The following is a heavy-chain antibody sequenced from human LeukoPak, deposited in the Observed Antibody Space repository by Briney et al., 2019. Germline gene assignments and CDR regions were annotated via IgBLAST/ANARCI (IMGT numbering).Heavy chain of an antibody. J-gene: IGHJ4*02. CDR1: GFTFSTYS. CDR3: ARDWFGETV. Sequence: GGSLRLSCAASGFTFSTYSMNWVRQAPGKGLEWVSFIRHDSTDLYYADSVKGRFTISRDNVKNLLYLQMTSLTAEDTAVYYCARDWFGETVWGRGTLVTVSS. D-gene: IGHD3-10*01. V-gene: IGHV3-48*01. CDR2: IRHDSTDL.